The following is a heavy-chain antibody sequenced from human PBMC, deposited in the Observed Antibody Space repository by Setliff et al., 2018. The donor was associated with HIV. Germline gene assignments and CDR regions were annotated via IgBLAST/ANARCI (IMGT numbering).Heavy chain of an antibody. D-gene: IGHD5-12*01. J-gene: IGHJ6*03. CDR1: GGSISTYY. Sequence: SETLSLTCTVSGGSISTYYWTWIRQSPGEGLEWIGEINHGGSTNYNPSLKSRVTMSVDTSKNQFSLQLTSVTAADTAVYYCARSGNILADYSYYSYFMDVWGGGTTVTVSS. CDR3: ARSGNILADYSYYSYFMDV. CDR2: INHGGST. V-gene: IGHV4-34*01.